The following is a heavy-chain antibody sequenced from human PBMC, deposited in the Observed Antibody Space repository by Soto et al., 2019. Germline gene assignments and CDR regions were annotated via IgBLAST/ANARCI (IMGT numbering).Heavy chain of an antibody. J-gene: IGHJ4*02. V-gene: IGHV4-31*03. Sequence: PSETLSLTCTVSGGSISSGDYYWSWIRPHPGKGLEWIGYIYYSRSTYYHPSLKSRVTISVDTCKNQFSLKLSSVTAADTAVYYCARVPLHLHGSGSYYLDYWGQGTLVTVSS. CDR3: ARVPLHLHGSGSYYLDY. D-gene: IGHD3-10*01. CDR2: IYYSRST. CDR1: GGSISSGDYY.